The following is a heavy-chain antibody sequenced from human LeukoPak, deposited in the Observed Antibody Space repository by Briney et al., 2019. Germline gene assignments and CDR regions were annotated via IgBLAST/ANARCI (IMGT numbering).Heavy chain of an antibody. CDR2: ISYDATNK. CDR1: GFTFSSYA. D-gene: IGHD5-18*01. CDR3: VRDFESGTAMLIGDGISDY. J-gene: IGHJ4*02. V-gene: IGHV3-30-3*01. Sequence: GGSLRLSCAASGFTFSSYAMPWVRQAPGKGLEWVAIISYDATNKYYADSVKGRFTISRDNSKNTLYLQMNSLRAEDTAVYYCVRDFESGTAMLIGDGISDYWGQGTLVTVSS.